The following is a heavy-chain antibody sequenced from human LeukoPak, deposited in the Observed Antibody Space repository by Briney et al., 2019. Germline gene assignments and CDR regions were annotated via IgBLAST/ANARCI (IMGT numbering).Heavy chain of an antibody. J-gene: IGHJ4*02. CDR1: GFTFSSYS. Sequence: PGGSLRLSCAASGFTFSSYSMNWVRQAPGKGLEWVSSISSSSSYIYYADSVKGRVTISRDNSNNTLCLQMNSLRAEDTAVYYCARGIPQTGVMLDYWGQGTLVTVPS. CDR3: ARGIPQTGVMLDY. CDR2: ISSSSSYI. V-gene: IGHV3-21*01. D-gene: IGHD2-21*01.